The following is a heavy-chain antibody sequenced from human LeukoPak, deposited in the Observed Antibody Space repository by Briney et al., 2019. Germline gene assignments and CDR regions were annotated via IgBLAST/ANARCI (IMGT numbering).Heavy chain of an antibody. Sequence: GASVKVSCKASGYTFTSYGISWVRQAPGQGLEWMGWISAYNGNTNYAQKLQGRVTMTTDTSTSTANMELRSLRSDDTAVYYCARDHSSGSYSPDDYWGQGTLVTVSS. CDR1: GYTFTSYG. J-gene: IGHJ4*02. CDR2: ISAYNGNT. D-gene: IGHD1-26*01. V-gene: IGHV1-18*01. CDR3: ARDHSSGSYSPDDY.